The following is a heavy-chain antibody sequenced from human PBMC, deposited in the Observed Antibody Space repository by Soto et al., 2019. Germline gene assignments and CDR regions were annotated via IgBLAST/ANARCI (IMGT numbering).Heavy chain of an antibody. J-gene: IGHJ6*02. D-gene: IGHD5-12*01. Sequence: GGSLRLSCAASGFTFSSYAMSWVRQSPGKGLEWVALISYDGDHKYYTDSARGRFTVSRDNFNNMMFMQMDSLRPEESAVYYCAKKIMGYASHSDAMEVWGQGTPVTVSS. CDR3: AKKIMGYASHSDAMEV. CDR1: GFTFSSYA. V-gene: IGHV3-30*18. CDR2: ISYDGDHK.